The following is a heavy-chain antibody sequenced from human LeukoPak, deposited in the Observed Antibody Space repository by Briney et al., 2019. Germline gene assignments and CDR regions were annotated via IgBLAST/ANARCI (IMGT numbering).Heavy chain of an antibody. CDR2: ISWNSGSI. V-gene: IGHV3-9*01. J-gene: IGHJ3*02. CDR1: GFTFDDYA. Sequence: GGSLRLSCAASGFTFDDYAMHWVRQAPGKGLEWVSGISWNSGSIGYADSVKGRFTISRDNAKNSLYLQMNSLRAEDTALYYCAKALITVVTRGAFDIWGQGTMVTVSS. CDR3: AKALITVVTRGAFDI. D-gene: IGHD4-23*01.